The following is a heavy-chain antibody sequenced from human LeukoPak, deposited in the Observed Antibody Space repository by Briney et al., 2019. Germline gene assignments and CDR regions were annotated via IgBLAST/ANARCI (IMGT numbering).Heavy chain of an antibody. Sequence: GESLKISCQGSGYRFNDYWIGWVRQSPGKGLEWMGIIYPGDSDTRISPSFRGQVSISADKSISTAYLQWSSLKASDTAMYYCARLFGEFYFDYWGQGTLVTVSS. CDR3: ARLFGEFYFDY. J-gene: IGHJ4*02. V-gene: IGHV5-51*01. D-gene: IGHD3-10*02. CDR1: GYRFNDYW. CDR2: IYPGDSDT.